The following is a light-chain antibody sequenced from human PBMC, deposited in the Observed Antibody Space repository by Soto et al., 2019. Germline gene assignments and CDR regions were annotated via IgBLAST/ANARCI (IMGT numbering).Light chain of an antibody. CDR2: EVT. CDR1: GSDVGGYNS. CDR3: SSYEDSNNLI. V-gene: IGLV2-8*01. J-gene: IGLJ2*01. Sequence: QSVLTQPPSASGSPGLSVTISCTGTGSDVGGYNSVSWYQQHPGKAPKLMIYEVTKRPSGVPDRFSGSKSGNTASLTVSGLQAEDEADYYCSSYEDSNNLIFGGGTKLTVL.